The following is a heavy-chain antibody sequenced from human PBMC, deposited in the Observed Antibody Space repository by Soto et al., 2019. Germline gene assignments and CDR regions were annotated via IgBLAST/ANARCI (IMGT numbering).Heavy chain of an antibody. Sequence: ASVKVACKASGYTFTSYYMHWVRQAPGQGLEWMGIINPSGGSTSYAQKFQGRVTMTRDASTSTVYMELSSLRSEDTDVYYCARDGGYCSGGSCYNYYYYGMDVWGQGTTVTVSS. CDR3: ARDGGYCSGGSCYNYYYYGMDV. CDR2: INPSGGST. J-gene: IGHJ6*02. D-gene: IGHD2-15*01. CDR1: GYTFTSYY. V-gene: IGHV1-46*01.